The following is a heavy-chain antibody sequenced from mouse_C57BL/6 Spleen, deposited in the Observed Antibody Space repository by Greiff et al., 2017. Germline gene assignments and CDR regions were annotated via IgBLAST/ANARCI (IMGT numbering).Heavy chain of an antibody. J-gene: IGHJ4*01. V-gene: IGHV1-55*01. CDR1: GYTFTSYW. D-gene: IGHD2-13*01. CDR2: IYPGSGST. CDR3: ARDYSPYAMDY. Sequence: QVHVKQPGAELVKPGASVKMSCKASGYTFTSYWITWVKQRPGQGLEWIGDIYPGSGSTNYNEKFKSKATLTVDTSSSTAYMQLSSLTSEDSAVYYCARDYSPYAMDYWGQGTSVTVSS.